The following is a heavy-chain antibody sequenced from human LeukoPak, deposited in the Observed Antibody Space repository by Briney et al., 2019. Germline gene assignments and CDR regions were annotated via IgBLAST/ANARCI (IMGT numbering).Heavy chain of an antibody. V-gene: IGHV3-7*01. Sequence: GGSLRLSCAASGFTFSSYWMSWVRQAPGKGLEWVANIKQDGSEKYYVDSVKGRFTISRDNAKNSLYPQMNSLRAEDTAVYYCAREIEYYDSSGYYYYYYMDVWGKGTTVTVSS. J-gene: IGHJ6*03. CDR3: AREIEYYDSSGYYYYYYMDV. D-gene: IGHD3-22*01. CDR1: GFTFSSYW. CDR2: IKQDGSEK.